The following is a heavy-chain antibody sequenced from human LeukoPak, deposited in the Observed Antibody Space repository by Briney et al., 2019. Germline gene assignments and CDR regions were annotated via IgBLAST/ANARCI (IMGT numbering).Heavy chain of an antibody. V-gene: IGHV1-18*01. Sequence: GASVKVSCKASGYTFTSYGISWVRQAPGQGLEWMGWISAYNGNTNYAQKLQGRVTMTTDTSTSTAYMELRSLRSDDTAVYYCARDAWDLRSLEWFYYYYGMDVWGQGTTVTVSS. J-gene: IGHJ6*02. D-gene: IGHD3-3*01. CDR1: GYTFTSYG. CDR3: ARDAWDLRSLEWFYYYYGMDV. CDR2: ISAYNGNT.